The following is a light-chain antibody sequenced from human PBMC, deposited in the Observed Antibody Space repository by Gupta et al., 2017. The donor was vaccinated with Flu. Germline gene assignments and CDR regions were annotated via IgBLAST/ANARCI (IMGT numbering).Light chain of an antibody. J-gene: IGLJ1*01. CDR1: SSDVGGYNY. V-gene: IGLV2-14*01. Sequence: QSALTQPASVSGSPGQSITISCTGTSSDVGGYNYVSWYQQHPGKAPKLIIYEVSNRPSGVSNRFSGSKSGNTASLTISGLQAEDDAYYYCSSYTSSSLPFGTGTKVTVL. CDR3: SSYTSSSLP. CDR2: EVS.